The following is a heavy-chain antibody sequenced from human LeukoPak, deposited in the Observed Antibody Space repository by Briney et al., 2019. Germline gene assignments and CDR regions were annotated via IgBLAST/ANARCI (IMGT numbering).Heavy chain of an antibody. D-gene: IGHD1-14*01. Sequence: GGSLRLSCAASGFTFSSYAMSWVRQAPGKGLEWVSAISASGSRTYYSDSVKGRFTISRDSSKSTVSLQMNSLRAEDSALYYCAREVWPGNTGWHLFDYWGQGTLVTVSS. CDR2: ISASGSRT. CDR1: GFTFSSYA. V-gene: IGHV3-23*01. J-gene: IGHJ4*02. CDR3: AREVWPGNTGWHLFDY.